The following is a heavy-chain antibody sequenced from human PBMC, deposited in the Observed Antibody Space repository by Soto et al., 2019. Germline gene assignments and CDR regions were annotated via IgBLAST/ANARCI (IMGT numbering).Heavy chain of an antibody. CDR3: ARRAGSYSLCGPFAE. J-gene: IGHJ1*01. Sequence: SEALSLTCAFYGGSVSGSFWSWIRQPPGKGLEWIGEINHSGTTSYSPSLECRVTTSIDTSKNQFSLRMSSVTAADTAIYYCARRAGSYSLCGPFAEWGRVTLVPVSS. CDR1: GGSVSGSF. D-gene: IGHD6-13*01. CDR2: INHSGTT. V-gene: IGHV4-34*01.